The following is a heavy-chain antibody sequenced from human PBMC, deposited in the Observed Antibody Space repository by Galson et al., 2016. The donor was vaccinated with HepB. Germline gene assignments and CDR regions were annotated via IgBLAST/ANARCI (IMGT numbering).Heavy chain of an antibody. CDR2: INQNGSEK. CDR1: GFTFSSYW. Sequence: SLRLSCATSGFTFSSYWMSWVRQAPGKGLEWVANINQNGSEKYYVDSVKGRFTVSRDNAKSSLYLQMNSLRAEDTAIYYCARGRGATRLNYFDFWGQGTLVTVSS. V-gene: IGHV3-7*01. D-gene: IGHD1-26*01. CDR3: ARGRGATRLNYFDF. J-gene: IGHJ4*02.